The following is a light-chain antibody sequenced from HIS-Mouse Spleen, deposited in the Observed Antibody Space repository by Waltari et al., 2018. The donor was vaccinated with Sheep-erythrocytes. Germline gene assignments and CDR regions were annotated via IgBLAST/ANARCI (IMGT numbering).Light chain of an antibody. CDR2: DVS. J-gene: IGLJ3*02. CDR3: SSYTSSSTWV. CDR1: SSDVGGYNY. Sequence: QSALTQPASVSGSPGQSITISCTGTSSDVGGYNYVSWYQQHPGKAPKLMIYDVSNRPSGVSNRFSGSKSGNTAYLTISELQAEDEADYYCSSYTSSSTWVFGGGTKLTVL. V-gene: IGLV2-14*03.